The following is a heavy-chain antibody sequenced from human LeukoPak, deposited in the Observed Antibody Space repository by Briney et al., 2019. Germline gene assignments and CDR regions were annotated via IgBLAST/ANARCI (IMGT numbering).Heavy chain of an antibody. D-gene: IGHD1-26*01. J-gene: IGHJ4*02. V-gene: IGHV4-39*07. CDR3: ATTTIRLGY. Sequence: PSETLSLTCTVSGGSISSSSHYWGWIRQPPGKGLEWIGSMYYRGSTYHNPSLKSRVTISVDTSKNQFSLKLSSVTAADTAVYYCATTTIRLGYWGQGTLVTASS. CDR2: MYYRGST. CDR1: GGSISSSSHY.